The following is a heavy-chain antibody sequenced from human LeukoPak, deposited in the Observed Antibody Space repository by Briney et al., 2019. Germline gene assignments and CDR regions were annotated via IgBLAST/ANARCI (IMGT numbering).Heavy chain of an antibody. V-gene: IGHV4-59*01. CDR2: IYYSGNT. D-gene: IGHD5-24*01. J-gene: IGHJ5*02. CDR1: GGSISSYY. CDR3: ARDGDGFNNWFDP. Sequence: SETLSLTCAVSGGSISSYYWSWIRQPPGKGLEWIGYIYYSGNTNYNPSLKSRVTISVDTSKNQFSLNLNSVTAADTAVYYCARDGDGFNNWFDPWGQGTLVTVSS.